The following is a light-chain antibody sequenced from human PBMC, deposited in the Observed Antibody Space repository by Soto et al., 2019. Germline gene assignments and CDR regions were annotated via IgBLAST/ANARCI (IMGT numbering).Light chain of an antibody. J-gene: IGKJ2*01. CDR2: NVS. V-gene: IGKV2-30*01. CDR3: MQSTHWPPNT. CDR1: QSLAYIDGNTY. Sequence: EVVMTQSPLSLPVTLGQPASISCRTSQSLAYIDGNTYLTWFHQRPGQSPRRQIYNVSNRDSGVLDRFSGSGSGTDFTLKISRVEAEDVGIYYCMQSTHWPPNTFGQGTKLEIK.